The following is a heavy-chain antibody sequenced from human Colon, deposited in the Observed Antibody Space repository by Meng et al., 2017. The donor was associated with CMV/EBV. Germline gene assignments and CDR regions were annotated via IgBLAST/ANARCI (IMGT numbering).Heavy chain of an antibody. J-gene: IGHJ4*02. D-gene: IGHD3-3*01. CDR2: INGDGTRT. V-gene: IGHV3-74*01. Sequence: GESLKISCVASGLTFSKYWMHWVRQAPGKGLVWVSLINGDGTRTPYADSVKGRFTISRDNAKNTLYVQMNSLRVEDTAVYYCATGDGYYYNYWGRGTLVTVSS. CDR1: GLTFSKYW. CDR3: ATGDGYYYNY.